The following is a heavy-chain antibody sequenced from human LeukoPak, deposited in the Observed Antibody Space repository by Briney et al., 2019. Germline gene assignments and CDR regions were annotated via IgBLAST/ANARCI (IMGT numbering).Heavy chain of an antibody. J-gene: IGHJ4*02. CDR1: GGSFIGYH. V-gene: IGHV4-34*01. CDR2: VNHRGMT. Sequence: PSETLPLTCAVYGGSFIGYHWNWIRQAPGKGLQWIGEVNHRGMTNYNPSLKSRVIISADTSKNQFSLKLKSVTAADTAMYYCARDPTTEISVPYYFDDWGQGTLVTVSS. D-gene: IGHD3-16*01. CDR3: ARDPTTEISVPYYFDD.